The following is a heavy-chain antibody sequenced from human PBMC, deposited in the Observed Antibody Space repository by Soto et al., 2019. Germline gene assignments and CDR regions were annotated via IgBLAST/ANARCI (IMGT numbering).Heavy chain of an antibody. D-gene: IGHD3-9*01. J-gene: IGHJ4*02. Sequence: GGSLRLSCAASGFNLSHPWMTWVRQAAGKGLQWVGRIKSKTDGGTADYAAPVKGGFTISRDDSKNTVYLQMNSLKTEDTAVYYCTTGIYYDILTGYHDVAYWGQGTLVTAPQ. CDR2: IKSKTDGGTA. V-gene: IGHV3-15*01. CDR1: GFNLSHPW. CDR3: TTGIYYDILTGYHDVAY.